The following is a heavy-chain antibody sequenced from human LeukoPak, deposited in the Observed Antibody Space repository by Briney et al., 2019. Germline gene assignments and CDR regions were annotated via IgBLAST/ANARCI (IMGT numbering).Heavy chain of an antibody. CDR1: GYSISSGYY. Sequence: NTSETLSLTCTVSGYSISSGYYWGWIRQPPGQGLEWIGSIYHSGSTYYNPSLKSRVTISVDTSKNQFSLKLSSVTAADTAVYYCARAFYPGYYSYMAVWGKGTTVTVSS. J-gene: IGHJ6*03. D-gene: IGHD3-3*02. CDR3: ARAFYPGYYSYMAV. CDR2: IYHSGST. V-gene: IGHV4-38-2*02.